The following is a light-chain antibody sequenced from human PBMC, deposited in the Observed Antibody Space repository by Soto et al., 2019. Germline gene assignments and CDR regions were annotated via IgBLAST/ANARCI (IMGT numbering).Light chain of an antibody. Sequence: QSVLTQPPSASGSPGQSVTISCTGTSSDAGGYIFVSWYQQHPGKVPKLIIYDVNKRPSGVPDRFSGSKYGNTASLTVSGLQAEDEGDYYCVSFAGGTYVFGTGTKVTAL. CDR3: VSFAGGTYV. J-gene: IGLJ1*01. CDR2: DVN. CDR1: SSDAGGYIF. V-gene: IGLV2-8*01.